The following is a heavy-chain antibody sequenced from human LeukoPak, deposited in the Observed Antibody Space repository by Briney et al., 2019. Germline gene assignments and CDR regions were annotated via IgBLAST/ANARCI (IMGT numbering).Heavy chain of an antibody. J-gene: IGHJ4*02. CDR2: IKEDGTRK. CDR1: GFTVDTYW. CDR3: VAWGSLVV. D-gene: IGHD3-16*01. Sequence: GSLRLSCVASGFTVDTYWMSWVRQAPGRGLDWVAHIKEDGTRKYYVDSVRGRFTISRDNAKNSLFLQMNSLRVEDTAVFYCVAWGSLVVWGQGTLVTVSS. V-gene: IGHV3-7*01.